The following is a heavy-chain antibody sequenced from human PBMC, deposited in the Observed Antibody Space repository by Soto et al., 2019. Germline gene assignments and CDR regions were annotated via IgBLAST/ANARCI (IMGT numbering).Heavy chain of an antibody. Sequence: SQTLSLTCAISGDSVSSNSAAWNWIRQSPSRGLEWLGRTYYRSKWYNDYAVSVKSRITINPDTSKNQFSLQLNSVTPQDTAVYYCARGGGSWYQSTYYYYYGMDVWGQGTTVTVSS. J-gene: IGHJ6*02. V-gene: IGHV6-1*01. CDR3: ARGGGSWYQSTYYYYYGMDV. CDR1: GDSVSSNSAA. CDR2: TYYRSKWYN. D-gene: IGHD6-13*01.